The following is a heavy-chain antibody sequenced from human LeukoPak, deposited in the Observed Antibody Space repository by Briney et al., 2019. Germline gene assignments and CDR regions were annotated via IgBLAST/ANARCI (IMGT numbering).Heavy chain of an antibody. V-gene: IGHV3-30*02. CDR3: AKSDVTMVRGVIDY. D-gene: IGHD3-10*01. J-gene: IGHJ4*02. Sequence: GGSLRLSCAASGFTFSSYGMHWVRQAPGKGLEWVAFIRYDGSNKYHADSVKGRFTISRDNSKNTLYLQMNSLRAEDTAVYYCAKSDVTMVRGVIDYWGQGTLVTVSS. CDR2: IRYDGSNK. CDR1: GFTFSSYG.